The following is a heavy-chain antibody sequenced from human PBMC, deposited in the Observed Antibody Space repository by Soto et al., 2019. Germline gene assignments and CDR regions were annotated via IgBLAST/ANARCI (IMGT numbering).Heavy chain of an antibody. CDR3: AKAGGIAVPGTHLDY. V-gene: IGHV3-23*01. CDR2: ISGPGSST. D-gene: IGHD6-19*01. CDR1: GFTFSSYA. Sequence: EVQLLESGGGSVQPGGSLRLSCAASGFTFSSYAMSWVRQAPGEGLEWVSAISGPGSSTNYADSVEGRFTISRDNSKNTLCLQRSSLRAEDTAVYYCAKAGGIAVPGTHLDYWGQGTLVTVSS. J-gene: IGHJ4*02.